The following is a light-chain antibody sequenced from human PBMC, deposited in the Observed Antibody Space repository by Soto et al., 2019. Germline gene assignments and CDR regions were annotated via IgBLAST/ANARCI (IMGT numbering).Light chain of an antibody. Sequence: EIVLTQSPGTLSPSPGERATLSCRASQSVSNNYLAWYQQKPGQAPRLLIYGASSRATGIPDRFSGSGSGTDFTLTITSLQSEDFAVYYCQQYNNWRTFGQGTKVDIK. J-gene: IGKJ1*01. CDR3: QQYNNWRT. CDR1: QSVSNNY. V-gene: IGKV3-20*01. CDR2: GAS.